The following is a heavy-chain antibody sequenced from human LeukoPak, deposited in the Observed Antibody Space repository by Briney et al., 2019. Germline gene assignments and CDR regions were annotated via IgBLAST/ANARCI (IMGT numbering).Heavy chain of an antibody. D-gene: IGHD2-15*01. CDR2: ISSNGGNT. CDR3: ARARVAAKSGYMDV. Sequence: GGSLRLSCAASGFTFSSYAMHWVRQAPGKGLEYVSAISSNGGNTYYANSVKGRFTISRDNSKNTLYLQMGSLRDEDLAVYYCARARVAAKSGYMDVWGTGTTVTISS. V-gene: IGHV3-64*01. J-gene: IGHJ6*03. CDR1: GFTFSSYA.